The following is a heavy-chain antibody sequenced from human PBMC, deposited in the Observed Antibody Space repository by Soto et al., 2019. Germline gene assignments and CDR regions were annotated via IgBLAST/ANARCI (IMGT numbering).Heavy chain of an antibody. D-gene: IGHD3-9*01. J-gene: IGHJ4*02. Sequence: SETLSLTCTVSGGSISSSSYYWGWIRQPPGKGLEWIGSIYYSGSTYYNPSLKSRVTISVDTSRNQFSLKRSSVTAADPAVYYCANTYYDILTGPQLGPYYFDYWGQGTLVTVSS. CDR1: GGSISSSSYY. CDR3: ANTYYDILTGPQLGPYYFDY. V-gene: IGHV4-39*01. CDR2: IYYSGST.